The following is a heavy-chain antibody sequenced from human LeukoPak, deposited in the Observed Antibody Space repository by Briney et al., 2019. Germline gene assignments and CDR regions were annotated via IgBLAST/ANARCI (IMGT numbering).Heavy chain of an antibody. J-gene: IGHJ4*02. CDR1: GFTVSSND. CDR3: ARDKAAAALFDY. Sequence: GGSLRLSCAASGFTVSSNDMSWVRQAPGKGLEWVSYISSSGSITYYADSVKGRFTISRDSAKNSMFLQMNSLRAEDTAMYYCARDKAAAALFDYWGQGTLVTVSS. D-gene: IGHD6-13*01. CDR2: ISSSGSIT. V-gene: IGHV3-11*01.